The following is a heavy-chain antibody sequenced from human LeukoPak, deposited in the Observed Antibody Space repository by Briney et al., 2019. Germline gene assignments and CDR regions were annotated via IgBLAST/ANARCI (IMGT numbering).Heavy chain of an antibody. D-gene: IGHD6-13*01. V-gene: IGHV4-59*01. Sequence: SETLSLTCTVSGGSISSYYWSWIRQPPGKGLEWIGYIYYSGSTNYNPSLKSRVTISVDTSKNQFSLKLSSVTAADTAVYYCARGGAQQQQFDYWGQGTLVTVSS. CDR1: GGSISSYY. CDR2: IYYSGST. CDR3: ARGGAQQQQFDY. J-gene: IGHJ4*02.